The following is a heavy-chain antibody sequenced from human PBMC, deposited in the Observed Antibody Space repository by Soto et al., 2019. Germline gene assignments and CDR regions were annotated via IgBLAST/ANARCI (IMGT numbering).Heavy chain of an antibody. CDR2: IIPILGMS. CDR1: GGTFTSYT. D-gene: IGHD3-10*01. V-gene: IGHV1-69*02. J-gene: IGHJ4*02. CDR3: ARSYGSGSRPFDY. Sequence: QVHLLQSGAEMKKPGSSVKVSCTAFGGTFTSYTFNWVRQAPGQRLEWMGRIIPILGMSSSAHNFQGRLTMIADKSTNTSYMVLSSLTSDDTAIYYCARSYGSGSRPFDYWGQGTRVTVSS.